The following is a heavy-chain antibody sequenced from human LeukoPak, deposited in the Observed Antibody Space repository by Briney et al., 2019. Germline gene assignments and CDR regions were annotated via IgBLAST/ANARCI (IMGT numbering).Heavy chain of an antibody. CDR2: IYTSGST. CDR3: ARDSQWLIYNWFDP. Sequence: SETLSLTCTVSGGSISSYYWSWIRQPAGKGLEWIGRIYTSGSTNYNPSLKSRVTMSVDTSKNQFSLKLSSVTAANTAVYYCARDSQWLIYNWFDPWGQGTLVTVSS. CDR1: GGSISSYY. J-gene: IGHJ5*02. D-gene: IGHD6-19*01. V-gene: IGHV4-4*07.